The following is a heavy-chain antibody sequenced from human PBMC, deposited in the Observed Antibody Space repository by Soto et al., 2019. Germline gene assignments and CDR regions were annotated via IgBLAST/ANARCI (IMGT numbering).Heavy chain of an antibody. D-gene: IGHD4-17*01. CDR3: GRGDYANAFDI. J-gene: IGHJ3*02. CDR2: IYYSGST. CDR1: GGSISSSKYY. V-gene: IGHV4-39*07. Sequence: SETLSLTCAVSGGSISSSKYYWGWIRQPPGKGLEWIGSIYYSGSTYYNPSLKSRVTISVDTSKNQFSLKVRSVTAADTAVYYCGRGDYANAFDIWGKGTMVTVS.